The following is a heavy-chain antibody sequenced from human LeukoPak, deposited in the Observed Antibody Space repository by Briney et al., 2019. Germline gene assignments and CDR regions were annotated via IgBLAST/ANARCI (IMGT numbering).Heavy chain of an antibody. V-gene: IGHV3-74*01. CDR3: ARGETVSSWSTFDY. J-gene: IGHJ4*02. D-gene: IGHD6-13*01. Sequence: PGGSLRLSCAASGFTFTTYWVYWVRQAPGKGLVWVSRIKGDGSSILYADSVKGRFTISRDNTKNTLYLQMHSLRAEDTAVYYCARGETVSSWSTFDYWGQGTLVTVSS. CDR2: IKGDGSSI. CDR1: GFTFTTYW.